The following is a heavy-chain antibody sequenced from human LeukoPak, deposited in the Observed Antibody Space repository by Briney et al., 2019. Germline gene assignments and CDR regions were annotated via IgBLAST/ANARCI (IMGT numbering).Heavy chain of an antibody. Sequence: GGSLRLSCAASGFTFSSYAMSWVRQAPGKGLEWVSAISGSGGSTYYADSVKGRFTISRDNSKNTLYLQMNSLRAEDTAVYYCARDRYIFEVRGMLDVWGQGTTVTVSS. D-gene: IGHD3-10*01. CDR1: GFTFSSYA. CDR3: ARDRYIFEVRGMLDV. V-gene: IGHV3-23*01. J-gene: IGHJ6*02. CDR2: ISGSGGST.